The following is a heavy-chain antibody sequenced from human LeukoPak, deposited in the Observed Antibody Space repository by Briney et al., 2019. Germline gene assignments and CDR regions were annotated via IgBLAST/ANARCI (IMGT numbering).Heavy chain of an antibody. Sequence: GGSLRLSCAASGFTFSSYGMHWVRQAPGKGLEWVAVISYDGGNKYYADSVKGRFTISRDNSKNTLYLQMNSLRAEDTAVYYCAKDTRRYYYDSSGYYYFWYFDYWGQGTLVTVSS. CDR2: ISYDGGNK. V-gene: IGHV3-30*18. CDR1: GFTFSSYG. D-gene: IGHD3-22*01. J-gene: IGHJ4*02. CDR3: AKDTRRYYYDSSGYYYFWYFDY.